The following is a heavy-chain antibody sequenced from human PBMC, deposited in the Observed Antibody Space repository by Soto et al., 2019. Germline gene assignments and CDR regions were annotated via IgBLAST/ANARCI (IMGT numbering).Heavy chain of an antibody. J-gene: IGHJ6*02. Sequence: EVQLVESGGDLVQPGGSLRLSCEASGFTFSSYEIHWVRQAPGKGPEWISYISSSGDTIYYSESVEGRFTTPRDNAKTSLFLQMNSLRAEDTAVYHCARGYVDTGPRGDMDVGGQGTTVTVSS. CDR3: ARGYVDTGPRGDMDV. CDR1: GFTFSSYE. D-gene: IGHD5-18*01. V-gene: IGHV3-48*03. CDR2: ISSSGDTI.